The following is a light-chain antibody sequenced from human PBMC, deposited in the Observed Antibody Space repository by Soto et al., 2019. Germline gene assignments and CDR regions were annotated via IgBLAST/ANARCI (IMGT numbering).Light chain of an antibody. CDR2: DAS. CDR3: QQRSNWLFT. V-gene: IGKV3-11*01. CDR1: QSVSSY. J-gene: IGKJ3*01. Sequence: EIVLTQSPATLSLSPGERASLSCSASQSVSSYLAWYQQKPGQAPRLLIYDASNRATGIPARFSGSGSGTGFTLTISSLEPEDFAVYYCQQRSNWLFTFGPGTKVDIK.